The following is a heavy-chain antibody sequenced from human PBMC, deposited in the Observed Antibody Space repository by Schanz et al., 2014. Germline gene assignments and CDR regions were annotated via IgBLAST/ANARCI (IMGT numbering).Heavy chain of an antibody. CDR3: ARDSLRGATGGYGMDV. CDR1: GGSISSGVHY. J-gene: IGHJ6*02. V-gene: IGHV4-61*02. CDR2: VYTSGST. Sequence: QVLLQESGPVLVKPSETLSLTCTVSGGSISSGVHYWSWVRQPAGRGLEWIGRVYTSGSTNYNPSLKSRVTIPRDPSKNQFSLKLRSVTAADTAVYYCARDSLRGATGGYGMDVWGQGTTVTVSS. D-gene: IGHD2-8*02.